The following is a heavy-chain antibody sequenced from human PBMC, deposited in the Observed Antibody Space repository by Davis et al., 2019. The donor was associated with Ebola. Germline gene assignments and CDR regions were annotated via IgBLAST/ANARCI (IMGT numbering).Heavy chain of an antibody. Sequence: GGSLRLSCAASGFTFSTYSMNWVRQAPGKGLEWVSSISSSSSYIYYADSVKGRFTISRDNAKNSLYLQMNSLRAEDTAIYYCAKIRERGWLQFSVDNWGRGTLVTVSS. J-gene: IGHJ4*02. D-gene: IGHD5-24*01. CDR2: ISSSSSYI. CDR1: GFTFSTYS. V-gene: IGHV3-21*04. CDR3: AKIRERGWLQFSVDN.